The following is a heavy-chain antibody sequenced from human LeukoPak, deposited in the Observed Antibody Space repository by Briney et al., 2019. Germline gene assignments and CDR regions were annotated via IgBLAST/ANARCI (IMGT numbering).Heavy chain of an antibody. CDR1: RFTVTSNH. J-gene: IGHJ4*02. CDR3: ARGGGAYCGGDCYRNFDY. V-gene: IGHV3-66*02. Sequence: PGESLRLSCGIPRFTVTSNHMTWVPQAPGRGLEWVSVKYAGSSTYYGDAVKGRCTITRANYKNTRHVQMNSLRPEDTAVYYCARGGGAYCGGDCYRNFDYWGQGALVTVAS. D-gene: IGHD2-21*02. CDR2: KYAGSST.